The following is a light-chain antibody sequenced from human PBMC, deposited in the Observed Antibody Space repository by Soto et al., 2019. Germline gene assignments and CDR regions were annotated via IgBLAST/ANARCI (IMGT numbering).Light chain of an antibody. CDR1: QDISRA. CDR3: QQLYGYPLT. V-gene: IGKV1-9*01. CDR2: PAS. J-gene: IGKJ4*01. Sequence: IQLTQSPSSLSAAVGDRVTITCRASQDISRALAWYQQKPGKAPNLLISPASNLQSGVPSRFCGSGSGTDFTLTINGLQPEDFATYWCQQLYGYPLTFGGGSKVEIK.